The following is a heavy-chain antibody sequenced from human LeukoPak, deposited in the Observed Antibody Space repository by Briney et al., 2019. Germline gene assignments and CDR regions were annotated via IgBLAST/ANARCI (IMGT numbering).Heavy chain of an antibody. CDR1: GYTFTSYD. CDR2: MNPNSGNT. CDR3: ARGDVLLWFGELPPYYFDY. D-gene: IGHD3-10*01. Sequence: GASVKVSCKASGYTFTSYDINWVRQATGQGLERMGWMNPNSGNTGYAQKFQGRVTMTRNTSISTAYMELSSLRSEDTAVYYCARGDVLLWFGELPPYYFDYWGQGTLVTVSS. J-gene: IGHJ4*02. V-gene: IGHV1-8*01.